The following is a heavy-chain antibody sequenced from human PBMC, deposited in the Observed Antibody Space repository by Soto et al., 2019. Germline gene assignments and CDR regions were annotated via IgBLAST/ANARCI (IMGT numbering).Heavy chain of an antibody. D-gene: IGHD4-4*01. CDR1: GFSFASSW. Sequence: GESLKIPCKGSGFSFASSWIGWVRQMPGKGLEWMGVIYPGDSDTRYSPSFQGQVTISADKSISTAYLQWSSLKASDTAMYYCARGDYRVLEFWGQGTLVTVSS. V-gene: IGHV5-51*01. CDR2: IYPGDSDT. CDR3: ARGDYRVLEF. J-gene: IGHJ4*02.